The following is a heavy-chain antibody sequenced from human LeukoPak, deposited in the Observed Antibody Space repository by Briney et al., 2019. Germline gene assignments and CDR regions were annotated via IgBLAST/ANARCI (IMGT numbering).Heavy chain of an antibody. V-gene: IGHV3-21*01. CDR2: ISSSSTYI. Sequence: GGSLRLSCAASGFTFSGYSMNWVRQAPGKGLEWVSSISSSSTYIYYADSVKGRFTISRDNAKNSLYLQMNSLRAEDTAMYYCARDFAVTTINCFDPWGQGTLVTVSS. D-gene: IGHD4-17*01. CDR1: GFTFSGYS. CDR3: ARDFAVTTINCFDP. J-gene: IGHJ5*02.